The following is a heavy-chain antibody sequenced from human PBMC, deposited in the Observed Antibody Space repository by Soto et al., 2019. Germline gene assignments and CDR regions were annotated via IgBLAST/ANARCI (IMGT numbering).Heavy chain of an antibody. Sequence: GGSLRLSCAASGFTFDDYATHWVRQAPGKGLEWVSGISWNSGSIGYADSVKGRFTISRDNAKNSLYLQMNSLRAEDTALYYCAKVYYYGSGALDYWGQGTLVTVSS. CDR1: GFTFDDYA. CDR2: ISWNSGSI. CDR3: AKVYYYGSGALDY. J-gene: IGHJ4*02. D-gene: IGHD3-10*01. V-gene: IGHV3-9*01.